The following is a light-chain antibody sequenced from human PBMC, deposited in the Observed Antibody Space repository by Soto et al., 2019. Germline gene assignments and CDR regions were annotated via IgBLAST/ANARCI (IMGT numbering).Light chain of an antibody. CDR3: SSYTSTSSYV. CDR2: EVS. CDR1: SSDIGDYNY. J-gene: IGLJ1*01. V-gene: IGLV2-14*01. Sequence: QSVLTQPASVSGSPGQSITISCTGTSSDIGDYNYVSWYQQHPGKAPKLMIYEVSNRPSGISNRFSGSKSGNTASLTISGFQADDEADYYSSSYTSTSSYVFGTGPKLTVL.